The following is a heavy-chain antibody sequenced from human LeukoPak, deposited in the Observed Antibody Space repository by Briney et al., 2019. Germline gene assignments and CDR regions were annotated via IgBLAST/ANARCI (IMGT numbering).Heavy chain of an antibody. J-gene: IGHJ4*02. CDR1: GYTFTSYG. CDR3: ARDGPYSSSSGVFDY. V-gene: IGHV1-18*01. Sequence: GASVKVSCKASGYTFTSYGISWLRQAPGQGLEWRGWISAYNGNTNYAQRLQGRVTMTTDTSTSTAYMELRSLRSDDTAVYYCARDGPYSSSSGVFDYWGQGTLVTVSS. CDR2: ISAYNGNT. D-gene: IGHD6-6*01.